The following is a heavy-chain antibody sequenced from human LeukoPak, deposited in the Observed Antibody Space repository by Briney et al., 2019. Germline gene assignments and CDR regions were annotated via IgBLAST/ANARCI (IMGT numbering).Heavy chain of an antibody. CDR3: ARLETGYCSTTSCSQSYFQY. D-gene: IGHD2-2*01. J-gene: IGHJ1*01. Sequence: GESLKISCKGSGYTFTSYWIGWVRQMPGKGLEWMGILYPGDSDTRYSLSFQGQATISADKSISTAYLQWSSLKASDTAIYYCARLETGYCSTTSCSQSYFQYWGQGTLVTVSS. V-gene: IGHV5-51*01. CDR1: GYTFTSYW. CDR2: LYPGDSDT.